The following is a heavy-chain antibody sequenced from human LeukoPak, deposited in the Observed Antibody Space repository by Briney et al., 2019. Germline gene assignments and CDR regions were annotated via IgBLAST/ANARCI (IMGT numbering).Heavy chain of an antibody. Sequence: PSVTLSLTCAVSGGSISSSNWWGWVRQPPGKGLEWIGEIYHSGSTNYNPSLKSRVTISVDKSKNQFSLKLSSVTAADTAVYYCARALAGYCSSTSCYGGPFDYWGQGTLVTVSS. V-gene: IGHV4-4*02. D-gene: IGHD2-2*01. CDR1: GGSISSSNW. CDR2: IYHSGST. CDR3: ARALAGYCSSTSCYGGPFDY. J-gene: IGHJ4*02.